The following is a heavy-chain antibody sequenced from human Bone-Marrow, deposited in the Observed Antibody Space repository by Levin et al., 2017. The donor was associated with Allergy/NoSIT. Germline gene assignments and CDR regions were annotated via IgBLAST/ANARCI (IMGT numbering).Heavy chain of an antibody. CDR3: ATTRFTVTNNPFDY. J-gene: IGHJ4*02. CDR1: GFDFNKNS. Sequence: GGSLRLSCAASGFDFNKNSMNWVRLAPGRGLEWVSSISSSDTYIYYADSVRGRFTISRDNAKNSVFLQMNSLRAEDTGVYFCATTRFTVTNNPFDYWGQGTLVTVSS. CDR2: ISSSDTYI. D-gene: IGHD4-17*01. V-gene: IGHV3-21*06.